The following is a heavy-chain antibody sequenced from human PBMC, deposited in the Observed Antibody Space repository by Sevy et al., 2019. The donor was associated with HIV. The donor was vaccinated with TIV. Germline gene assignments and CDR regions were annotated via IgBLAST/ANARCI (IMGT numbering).Heavy chain of an antibody. CDR3: ARVGIVVGGAFDN. CDR2: ISSSSSTI. D-gene: IGHD2-15*01. Sequence: HGGSLRLSCAASGFTFSSYSMNWVRQAPGKGLEWVSYISSSSSTIYYADSVKGRFTISRDKAKNSLYLQMNSLRAEDTAVYYCARVGIVVGGAFDNWGQGTMVTVSS. CDR1: GFTFSSYS. V-gene: IGHV3-48*01. J-gene: IGHJ3*02.